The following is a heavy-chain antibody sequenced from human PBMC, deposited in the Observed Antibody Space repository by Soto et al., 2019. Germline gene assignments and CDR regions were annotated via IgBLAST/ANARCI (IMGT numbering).Heavy chain of an antibody. Sequence: ESGGGVVQPGRSLRLSCAASGFTFSSYGMHWVRQAPGKGLEWVTVISYDGSNKYYADSVKGRFTISRDNSKNTLYLQMNSLRAEDTAVYYCAKDPAMIVVAYAFDIWGQGTMVTVSS. D-gene: IGHD3-22*01. CDR3: AKDPAMIVVAYAFDI. CDR2: ISYDGSNK. V-gene: IGHV3-30*18. J-gene: IGHJ3*02. CDR1: GFTFSSYG.